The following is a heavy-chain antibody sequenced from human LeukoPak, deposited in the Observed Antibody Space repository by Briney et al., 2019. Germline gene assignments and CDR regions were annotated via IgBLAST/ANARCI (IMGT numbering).Heavy chain of an antibody. J-gene: IGHJ4*02. Sequence: GRSLRLSCAASGFTFSSYAMHWVRQAPGKGLEWVAVISYDGSNNYYADSVKGRFTISRDNSKNTLYLQMNSLRAEDTTVYYCARDKVSGSSGWYYFHYWGQGTLVTVSS. CDR1: GFTFSSYA. D-gene: IGHD6-19*01. CDR3: ARDKVSGSSGWYYFHY. V-gene: IGHV3-30-3*01. CDR2: ISYDGSNN.